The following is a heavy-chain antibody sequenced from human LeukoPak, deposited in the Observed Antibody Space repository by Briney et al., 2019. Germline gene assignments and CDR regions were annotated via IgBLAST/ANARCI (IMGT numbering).Heavy chain of an antibody. Sequence: GESLKISCKGSGYSFTSYWIGWVRQMPGKGLEWMGIIYPGDSDTRYSPSFQGQVTISADKSISTAYLQWSSLKASDTAMYYCATTYYYDSSGLDQFDYWGQGTLVTVSS. CDR3: ATTYYYDSSGLDQFDY. CDR1: GYSFTSYW. V-gene: IGHV5-51*01. D-gene: IGHD3-22*01. CDR2: IYPGDSDT. J-gene: IGHJ4*02.